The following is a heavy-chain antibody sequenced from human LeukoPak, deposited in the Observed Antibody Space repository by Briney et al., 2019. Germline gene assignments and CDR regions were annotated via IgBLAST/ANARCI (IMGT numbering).Heavy chain of an antibody. CDR3: AREHGNYLRH. Sequence: GGSLRLSCAASGITFSSYSMNWVRQAPGKGLEWVSYISTSGSTLHYADSVKGRFTVSRDNANNSLYLQMDSLRAEDTAVYYCAREHGNYLRHWGQGTLVTVSS. D-gene: IGHD1-7*01. J-gene: IGHJ4*02. CDR2: ISTSGSTL. V-gene: IGHV3-48*01. CDR1: GITFSSYS.